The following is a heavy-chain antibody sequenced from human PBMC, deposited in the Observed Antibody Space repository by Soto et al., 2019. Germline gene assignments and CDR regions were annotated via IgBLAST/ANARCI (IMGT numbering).Heavy chain of an antibody. CDR2: IYSGGST. J-gene: IGHJ4*02. Sequence: GSLRLSCAASGFTVSSNYMSWVRQAPGKGLEWVSVIYSGGSTYYADSVKGRFTISRDNSKNTLYLQMNSLRAEDTAVYYCARGSSGWYVEASLDYWGQGTLVTVSS. CDR1: GFTVSSNY. V-gene: IGHV3-53*01. D-gene: IGHD6-19*01. CDR3: ARGSSGWYVEASLDY.